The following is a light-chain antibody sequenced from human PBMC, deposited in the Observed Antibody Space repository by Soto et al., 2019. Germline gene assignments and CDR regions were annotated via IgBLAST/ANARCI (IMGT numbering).Light chain of an antibody. CDR3: QSSDNTLSASV. J-gene: IGLJ2*01. V-gene: IGLV1-40*01. CDR1: SSNIGATHV. Sequence: QSVLTQPPSVSGDPGQRVTISCTGSSSNIGATHVVHWDQHFPGIAPNLLIYGTTNRPSGVPDRFSGSPYGTAASLAITGLQAEDEADYFCQSSDNTLSASVFGGGTKLTVL. CDR2: GTT.